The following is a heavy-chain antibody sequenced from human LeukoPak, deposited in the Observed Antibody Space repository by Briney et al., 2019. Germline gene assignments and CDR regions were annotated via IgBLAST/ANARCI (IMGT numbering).Heavy chain of an antibody. CDR3: ASRNYYDGSDYNYYYFDY. V-gene: IGHV3-23*01. D-gene: IGHD3-22*01. Sequence: GGSLRLSCAVSGVTFRNYAMNWVRQAPGKGLEWISVISGSGGNTHYADSVTGRFTISRDNSRNTLYLQMSSLRAEDTAAYYCASRNYYDGSDYNYYYFDYWGQGTLVTVSS. J-gene: IGHJ4*02. CDR2: ISGSGGNT. CDR1: GVTFRNYA.